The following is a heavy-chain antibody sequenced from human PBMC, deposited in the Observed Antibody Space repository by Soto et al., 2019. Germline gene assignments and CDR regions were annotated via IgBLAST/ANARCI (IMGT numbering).Heavy chain of an antibody. CDR2: ISGDGNIT. V-gene: IGHV3-74*03. CDR1: GFIFSTYW. D-gene: IGHD2-8*01. CDR3: AKGLGNAKEV. J-gene: IGHJ6*02. Sequence: DVHLVESGGDMVQPGESLRLSCAVSGFIFSTYWMHWVRQIPGQSPFWVSRISGDGNITTYADSVRGRFTISRDNSRNTVYLQMSGLRVEDTAVFHCAKGLGNAKEVWGQGTTVTVSS.